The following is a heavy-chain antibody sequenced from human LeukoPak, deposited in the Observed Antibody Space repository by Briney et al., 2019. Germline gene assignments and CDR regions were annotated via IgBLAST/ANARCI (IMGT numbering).Heavy chain of an antibody. CDR3: ARAGYCGGDCYDIDY. V-gene: IGHV3-21*01. Sequence: GGSLRLSCAASGFTFSSYSMNWVRQAPGKGLEWVSSISSSSSYIYYADSVKGRFTISRDNAKNSLYLQMNSLRAEDTAVYYCARAGYCGGDCYDIDYWGQGTLVTVSS. D-gene: IGHD2-21*01. CDR1: GFTFSSYS. J-gene: IGHJ4*02. CDR2: ISSSSSYI.